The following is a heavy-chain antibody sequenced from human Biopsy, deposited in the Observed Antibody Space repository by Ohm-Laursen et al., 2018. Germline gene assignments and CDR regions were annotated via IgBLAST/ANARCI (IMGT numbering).Heavy chain of an antibody. CDR1: GYSFTKYY. D-gene: IGHD3-22*01. CDR3: AKNYDPLYYDTSGLFDY. J-gene: IGHJ4*02. V-gene: IGHV1-46*01. CDR2: INPRSGNT. Sequence: ASVKVSCKASGYSFTKYYINWVRQAPGQGLEWMGIINPRSGNTGYSQKFQVRVTMTTDTSTSTVYMELSSLSSEDTAVYYCAKNYDPLYYDTSGLFDYWGQGTLVTVSS.